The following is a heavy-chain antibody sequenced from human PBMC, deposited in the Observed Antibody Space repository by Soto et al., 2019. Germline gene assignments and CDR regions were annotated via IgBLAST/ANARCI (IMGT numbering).Heavy chain of an antibody. D-gene: IGHD5-18*01. Sequence: QVQLQESGPGLVKPSQTLSLTCTVSGGSISSAGYYWNWIRQLPGKGLEWIGYIYYSGSTYYSPSLKSRVNIAVDTSKNQVSLNVSSVTAAETAVYFCARGTGGYSFATPRELNYWSQGTVATVSS. CDR1: GGSISSAGYY. CDR2: IYYSGST. J-gene: IGHJ4*02. CDR3: ARGTGGYSFATPRELNY. V-gene: IGHV4-31*03.